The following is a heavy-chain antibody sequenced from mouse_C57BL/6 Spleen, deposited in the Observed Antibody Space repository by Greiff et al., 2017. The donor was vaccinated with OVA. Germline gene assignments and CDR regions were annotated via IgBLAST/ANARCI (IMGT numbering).Heavy chain of an antibody. CDR3: AREGYYGSSYNFDY. CDR2: INPNYGTT. J-gene: IGHJ2*01. V-gene: IGHV1-39*01. CDR1: GYSFTDYN. D-gene: IGHD1-1*01. Sequence: VQLKESGPELVKPGASVKISCKASGYSFTDYNMNWVKQSNGKSLEWIGVINPNYGTTSYNQKFKGKATLTVDQSSSTAYMQLNSLTSEDSAVYYCAREGYYGSSYNFDYWGQGTTLTVSS.